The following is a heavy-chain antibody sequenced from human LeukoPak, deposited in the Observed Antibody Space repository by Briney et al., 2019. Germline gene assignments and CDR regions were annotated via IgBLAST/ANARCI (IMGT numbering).Heavy chain of an antibody. Sequence: GGSLRLSCAASGFTFSAYGMHWLRQAPGKGLEWVAFVRYDATYAFYADSVQGRFAISRDNSRNTVTLQMNSLRSTDTAVYYCAKGSHSSGWPADWFDPWGQGTLVTVYS. CDR3: AKGSHSSGWPADWFDP. V-gene: IGHV3-30*02. CDR1: GFTFSAYG. D-gene: IGHD6-19*01. J-gene: IGHJ5*02. CDR2: VRYDATYA.